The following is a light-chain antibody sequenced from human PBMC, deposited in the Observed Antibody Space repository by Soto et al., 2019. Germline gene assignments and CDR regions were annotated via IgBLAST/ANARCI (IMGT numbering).Light chain of an antibody. V-gene: IGKV1-33*01. Sequence: DIQMTQNPSSLSASVGDRVSITCRASQNIFTYLNWYQQKPGKAPKLLIYGASNLETGVPSRFSGSGSGTDFTFTISSLQAEDIATYFCQQYDSVFTFGQGTRLEI. J-gene: IGKJ5*01. CDR1: QNIFTY. CDR3: QQYDSVFT. CDR2: GAS.